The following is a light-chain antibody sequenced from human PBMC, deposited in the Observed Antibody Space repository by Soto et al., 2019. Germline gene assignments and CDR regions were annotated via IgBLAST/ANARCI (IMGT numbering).Light chain of an antibody. V-gene: IGKV3-20*01. CDR3: QQNGGSSWT. CDR1: QSVSSSY. Sequence: EIVLTQSPGTLSSSPGERATLSCRASQSVSSSYLAWYQHRPGQAPRLLIYGSSRRATGIPDRFGGSGSGTDFTLTISRLEPEDFAVYDCQQNGGSSWTFGQGTQVEIK. J-gene: IGKJ1*01. CDR2: GSS.